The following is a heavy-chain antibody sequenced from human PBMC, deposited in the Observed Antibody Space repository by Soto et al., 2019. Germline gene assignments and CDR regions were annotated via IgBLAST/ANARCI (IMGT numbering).Heavy chain of an antibody. CDR3: ARDPNGYKDY. CDR2: IKYDGSEK. J-gene: IGHJ4*02. V-gene: IGHV3-7*01. Sequence: GGSLRLSCAASGLSFTSFWMSWVRQAPGKGLEWVADIKYDGSEKYYVDSVKGRFTISRDNAKNSLFLQMNSLRAGDSAVYYCARDPNGYKDYWGQGTLVTVSS. CDR1: GLSFTSFW. D-gene: IGHD1-20*01.